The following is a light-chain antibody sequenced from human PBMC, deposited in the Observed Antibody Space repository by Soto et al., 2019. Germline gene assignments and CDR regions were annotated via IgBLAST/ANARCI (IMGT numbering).Light chain of an antibody. CDR3: QQLNNYPRALT. J-gene: IGKJ4*01. Sequence: DIQLTQSPSFLSASVGHRVTITCRASQGISNNLAWYQHNPGKPPKLLIYGASTLQSGVPSRFSGSGSGTEFTLTISSLQPEDFATYYCQQLNNYPRALTFGGGTKVEIK. V-gene: IGKV1-9*01. CDR2: GAS. CDR1: QGISNN.